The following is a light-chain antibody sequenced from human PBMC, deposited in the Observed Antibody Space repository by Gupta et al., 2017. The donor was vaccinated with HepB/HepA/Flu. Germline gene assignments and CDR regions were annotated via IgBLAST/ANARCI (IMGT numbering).Light chain of an antibody. CDR2: SNN. J-gene: IGLJ3*02. Sequence: QSVLTQPPSASGTPAPRVTLSCSGSSSNIGSNTVNWYQQLPGTAPKLLIYSNNQRPSGVPDRFSGSKSGTSASLAISGLQSEDEADYYCAAWDDSLNGRVFGGGTKLTVL. V-gene: IGLV1-44*01. CDR1: SSNIGSNT. CDR3: AAWDDSLNGRV.